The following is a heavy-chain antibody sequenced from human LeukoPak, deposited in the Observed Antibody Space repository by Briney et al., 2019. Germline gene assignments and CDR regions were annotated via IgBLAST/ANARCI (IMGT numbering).Heavy chain of an antibody. CDR1: GYAFPHYG. D-gene: IGHD6-13*01. CDR2: INAGNGDDT. Sequence: ASVKVSCKASGYAFPHYGVQWVRQAPGQTLEWMGWINAGNGDDTKYSQKFQARLTMTTDTSATTFYMELNSLRSEDTAVYYCARSGSNWSCDSWGQGTLVTVSS. V-gene: IGHV1-3*01. J-gene: IGHJ4*02. CDR3: ARSGSNWSCDS.